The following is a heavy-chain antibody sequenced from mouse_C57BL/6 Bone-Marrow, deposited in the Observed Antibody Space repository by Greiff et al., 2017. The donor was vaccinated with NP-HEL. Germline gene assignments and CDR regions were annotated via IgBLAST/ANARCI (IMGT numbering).Heavy chain of an antibody. D-gene: IGHD1-1*02. CDR3: ARAVASSYYFDY. CDR2: IDPSDSET. V-gene: IGHV1-52*01. Sequence: VQLQQPGAELVRPGSSVKLSCKASGYTFTSYWMHWVKQRPIQGLEWIGNIDPSDSETHYNQKFKDKATLTVDKSSSTAYMQLISLTSEDSAVYYCARAVASSYYFDYWGQGTTLTVSS. CDR1: GYTFTSYW. J-gene: IGHJ2*01.